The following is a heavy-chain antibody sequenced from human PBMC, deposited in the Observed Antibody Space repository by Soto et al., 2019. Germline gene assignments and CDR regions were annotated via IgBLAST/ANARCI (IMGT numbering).Heavy chain of an antibody. Sequence: EVQLVDSGGGLVQPGGSLRLSCAASGFIFSNYVMSWVRQAPGKGLEWVSSISDSGGTSYYADSGKGRFTISRDNSKNTLYLQMTSLRAEDTAIYYCAKRPRALLTFDYWGQGTLVTVSS. D-gene: IGHD1-26*01. J-gene: IGHJ4*02. CDR2: ISDSGGTS. V-gene: IGHV3-23*04. CDR1: GFIFSNYV. CDR3: AKRPRALLTFDY.